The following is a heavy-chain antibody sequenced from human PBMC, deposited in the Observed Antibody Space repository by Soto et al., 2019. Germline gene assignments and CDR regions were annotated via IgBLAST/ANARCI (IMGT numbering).Heavy chain of an antibody. V-gene: IGHV3-74*01. Sequence: EVQLVESGGGLVQPGGSLRLSCAASGFTFSSYWMHWVRQAPGKGLVWVSRINSDGSSTSYADSVKGRFTISRDNAKNTLYLQMNSLRAEDTAVYYCAGDDYGDHGRAFDLWGQGTMVTVSS. CDR1: GFTFSSYW. CDR2: INSDGSST. CDR3: AGDDYGDHGRAFDL. D-gene: IGHD4-17*01. J-gene: IGHJ3*01.